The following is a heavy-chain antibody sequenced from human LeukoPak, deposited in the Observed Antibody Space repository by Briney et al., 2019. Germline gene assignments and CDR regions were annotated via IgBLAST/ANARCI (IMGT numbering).Heavy chain of an antibody. J-gene: IGHJ4*02. D-gene: IGHD2-15*01. CDR2: IYTSGST. Sequence: SETLSPTCTVSGGSISSGSYYWSWIRQPAGKGLEWIGRIYTSGSTNYNPSLKSRVTISVDTSKNQFSLKLSSVTAADTAVYYCARRRLGVRTQYSVVVVAATYDYWGQGTLVTVSS. CDR1: GGSISSGSYY. CDR3: ARRRLGVRTQYSVVVVAATYDY. V-gene: IGHV4-61*02.